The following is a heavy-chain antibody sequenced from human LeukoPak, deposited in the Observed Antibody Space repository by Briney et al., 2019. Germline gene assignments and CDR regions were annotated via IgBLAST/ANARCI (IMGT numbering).Heavy chain of an antibody. Sequence: GGSLRLSCAASGFTFSSYNMNWVRQAPGKGLEWVSSISSSSNYIYYADSVKGRFTISRDNAKNSLYLQMNSLRAEDTAVYYCARALRLSLNRRYFDYWGQGTLVTVSS. D-gene: IGHD3-22*01. CDR3: ARALRLSLNRRYFDY. V-gene: IGHV3-21*01. J-gene: IGHJ4*02. CDR2: ISSSSNYI. CDR1: GFTFSSYN.